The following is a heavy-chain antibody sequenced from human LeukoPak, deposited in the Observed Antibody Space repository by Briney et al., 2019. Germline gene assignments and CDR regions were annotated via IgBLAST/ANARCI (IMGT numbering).Heavy chain of an antibody. Sequence: GGSLRLSCGGSGFTFSGYGMHWVRQAPGKGLDWVALIWYDGSNKYYADSVKGRFTISRDNSKNMLYLQMNSLRAEDTAVYYCARDRSDSPDGFDVWGQGQWSSSLQ. CDR1: GFTFSGYG. CDR3: ARDRSDSPDGFDV. CDR2: IWYDGSNK. V-gene: IGHV3-33*01. J-gene: IGHJ3*01. D-gene: IGHD5-12*01.